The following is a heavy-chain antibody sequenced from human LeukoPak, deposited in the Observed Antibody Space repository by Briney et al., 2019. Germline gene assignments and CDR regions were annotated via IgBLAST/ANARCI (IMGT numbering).Heavy chain of an antibody. CDR3: ATPLSFSTSFDY. Sequence: SETLSLTCTVSGGSISSSSHYWGWIRQPPGKGLEWIGSIYYSGSTYYNPSLKSRVTISVDTSKNQFSLKPSSVTAADTAVYYCATPLSFSTSFDYWGQGTLVTVSS. J-gene: IGHJ4*02. CDR2: IYYSGST. CDR1: GGSISSSSHY. V-gene: IGHV4-39*07. D-gene: IGHD2-2*01.